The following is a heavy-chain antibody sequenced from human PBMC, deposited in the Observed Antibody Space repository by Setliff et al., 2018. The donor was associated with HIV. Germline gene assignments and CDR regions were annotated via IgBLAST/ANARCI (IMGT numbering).Heavy chain of an antibody. J-gene: IGHJ4*02. Sequence: SETLSLTCTVSGGSISSHYWSWIRQPPGKGLEWIGYIYYSGSTNYNPSLKSRVTISVDTSKNQFSLKLSSVTAADTAVYYCARVARGGHSSRWYYFDYWGQGTLVTVSS. CDR1: GGSISSHY. CDR2: IYYSGST. D-gene: IGHD6-13*01. CDR3: ARVARGGHSSRWYYFDY. V-gene: IGHV4-59*11.